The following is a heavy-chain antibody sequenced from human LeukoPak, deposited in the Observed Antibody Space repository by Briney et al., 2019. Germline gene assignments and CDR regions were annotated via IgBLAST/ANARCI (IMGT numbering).Heavy chain of an antibody. J-gene: IGHJ4*02. CDR1: GLTFSSYW. Sequence: PGGSLRLSCAASGLTFSSYWLHWVRHAPGKGLVWVSRISSDGSSTRNADSVKDRFTISRDNAKNTLYLQMNSLRAEDTAVYYCARAAGSPYYFDYWGQGTLVSVSS. CDR3: ARAAGSPYYFDY. V-gene: IGHV3-74*01. CDR2: ISSDGSST. D-gene: IGHD6-19*01.